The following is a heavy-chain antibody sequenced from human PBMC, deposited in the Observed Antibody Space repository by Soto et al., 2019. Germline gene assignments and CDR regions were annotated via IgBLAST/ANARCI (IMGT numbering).Heavy chain of an antibody. Sequence: QVQLVQSGAEVKKPGASVKVSCKASGYTFTSYAMHWVRQAPGQRLEWMGWINAGNGNTKYSQKFQGRVTITRDTSASIAYMELSSLRSEDTAVYYCARPNYDILTGYSLDAFDIWGQGTMVTVSS. J-gene: IGHJ3*02. D-gene: IGHD3-9*01. V-gene: IGHV1-3*01. CDR3: ARPNYDILTGYSLDAFDI. CDR2: INAGNGNT. CDR1: GYTFTSYA.